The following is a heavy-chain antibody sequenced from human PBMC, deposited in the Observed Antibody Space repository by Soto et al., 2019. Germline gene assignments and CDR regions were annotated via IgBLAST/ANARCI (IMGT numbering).Heavy chain of an antibody. V-gene: IGHV3-74*01. CDR1: GFTFSTYW. J-gene: IGHJ4*02. CDR2: INGDGSST. D-gene: IGHD3-3*01. Sequence: EVQLVESGGGLVQPGGSLRLSCEASGFTFSTYWMHWVRQAPGKGLVWVARINGDGSSTSSADSVRGRFTISRDNAKNPLYLHMNSLRAEDTAVYCCSTETEWSPDYWGQGTLVTVSS. CDR3: STETEWSPDY.